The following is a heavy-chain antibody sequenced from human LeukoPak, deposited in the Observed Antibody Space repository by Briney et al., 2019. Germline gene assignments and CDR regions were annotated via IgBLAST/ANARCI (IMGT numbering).Heavy chain of an antibody. D-gene: IGHD3-3*01. Sequence: SETLSLTCTVSGGSISSYYWSSIRQPPGKGLEWIGYIYYSGSTNYNPSLKSRVTISVDTSKNQFSLKLSSVTAADTAVYYCARTRLLYYDFWSGYLNAWGQGTLVTVSS. CDR1: GGSISSYY. CDR2: IYYSGST. CDR3: ARTRLLYYDFWSGYLNA. V-gene: IGHV4-59*12. J-gene: IGHJ5*02.